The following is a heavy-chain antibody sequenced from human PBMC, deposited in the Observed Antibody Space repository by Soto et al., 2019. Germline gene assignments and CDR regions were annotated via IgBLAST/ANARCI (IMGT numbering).Heavy chain of an antibody. V-gene: IGHV3-21*01. CDR2: ISSSSSYI. CDR1: GFTFSSYS. Sequence: EVQLVESGGGLVKPGGSLRLSCAASGFTFSSYSMNWVRQAPGKGMEWVSAISSSSSYIYYADSVKGRFTNSRDNAKNSRYLQINSRSAEATAVYYCARDIAGIAADEHYYYYGMEVWGQGTTVTVS. D-gene: IGHD6-13*01. J-gene: IGHJ6*02. CDR3: ARDIAGIAADEHYYYYGMEV.